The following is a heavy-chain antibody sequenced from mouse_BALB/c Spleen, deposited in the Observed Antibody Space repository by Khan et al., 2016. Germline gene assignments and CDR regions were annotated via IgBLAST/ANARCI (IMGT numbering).Heavy chain of an antibody. CDR3: ARRDYDYYFDY. V-gene: IGHV3-2*02. CDR1: GYSITSDYA. D-gene: IGHD2-4*01. CDR2: IIYSGST. J-gene: IGHJ2*01. Sequence: EVQLKQSGPGLVKPSQSLSLTCTVTGYSITSDYAWNWIRQFPGNKLEWMGYIIYSGSTSYNPSLKRRISITRDTSKNQFFLQLNSVTTEDTATYYCARRDYDYYFDYWGQGTTLTVSS.